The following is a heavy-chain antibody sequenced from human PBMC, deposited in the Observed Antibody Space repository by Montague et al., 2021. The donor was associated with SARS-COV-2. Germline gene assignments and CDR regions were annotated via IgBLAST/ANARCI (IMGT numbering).Heavy chain of an antibody. CDR1: GGSISSSSYY. J-gene: IGHJ5*02. CDR3: ARHPHQQISIFGVCWEGNWFDP. CDR2: IYYSGST. D-gene: IGHD3-3*01. V-gene: IGHV4-39*01. Sequence: SETLSLTCTVSGGSISSSSYYWGWIRQPPGKGLEWIGSIYYSGSTYYNPSLKSRVTISVDTSKNQFSLKLSSVTAADTAVYYCARHPHQQISIFGVCWEGNWFDPWGQGTLVTVSS.